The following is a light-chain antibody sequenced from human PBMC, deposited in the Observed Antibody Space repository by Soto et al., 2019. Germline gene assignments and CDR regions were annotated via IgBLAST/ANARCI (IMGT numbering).Light chain of an antibody. J-gene: IGLJ3*02. CDR1: SSNIGNNF. V-gene: IGLV1-47*02. CDR2: SDD. Sequence: QPVLTQPPSASGTPGQKVTISCSGASSNIGNNFVSWYQQVPGTAPKLLIYSDDQRPSGVPDRVSGSKSGTSASLAISGLRSEDEADYYCSTWDASLSGRVFGGGTKVTGL. CDR3: STWDASLSGRV.